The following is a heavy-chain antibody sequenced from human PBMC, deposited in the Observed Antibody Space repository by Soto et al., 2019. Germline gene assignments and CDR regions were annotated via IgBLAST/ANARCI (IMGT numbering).Heavy chain of an antibody. CDR2: ISYSGST. CDR3: VRVGGRLTTGFDY. D-gene: IGHD1-1*01. CDR1: GGSISSYY. J-gene: IGHJ4*02. V-gene: IGHV4-59*01. Sequence: PSETLSLTCTVSGGSISSYYWTWIRQPPGKGLEWIGYISYSGSTSSNPSLKSRITISVDTSKNQFSLKVRSVTAADTAVYYCVRVGGRLTTGFDYWGQVNLVTVSS.